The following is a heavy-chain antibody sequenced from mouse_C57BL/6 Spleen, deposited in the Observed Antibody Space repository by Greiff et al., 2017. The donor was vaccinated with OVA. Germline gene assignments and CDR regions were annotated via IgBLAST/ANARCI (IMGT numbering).Heavy chain of an antibody. D-gene: IGHD2-3*01. CDR3: ARRWLYAMDY. CDR2: ISYDGSN. V-gene: IGHV3-6*01. J-gene: IGHJ4*01. Sequence: EVKLQESGPGLVKPSQSLSLTCSVTGYSITSGYYWNWIRQFPGNKLEWMGYISYDGSNNYNPSLQNRISITRDPSKNQFFLKLNSVTTEDTATYYCARRWLYAMDYWGQGTSVTVSS. CDR1: GYSITSGYY.